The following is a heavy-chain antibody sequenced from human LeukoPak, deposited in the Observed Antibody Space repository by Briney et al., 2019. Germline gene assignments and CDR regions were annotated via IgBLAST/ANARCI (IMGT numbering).Heavy chain of an antibody. CDR3: AKAPYDILTGYSLNWFDP. D-gene: IGHD3-9*01. CDR2: IIPIFGTA. J-gene: IGHJ5*02. V-gene: IGHV1-69*05. Sequence: SVKVSCKASGGTFSSYAISWVRRAPGQGLEWMGGIIPIFGTANYAQKFQGRVSITRDTSTYTGYLELRSLSSADTAVYFCAKAPYDILTGYSLNWFDPWGQGTLVTVSS. CDR1: GGTFSSYA.